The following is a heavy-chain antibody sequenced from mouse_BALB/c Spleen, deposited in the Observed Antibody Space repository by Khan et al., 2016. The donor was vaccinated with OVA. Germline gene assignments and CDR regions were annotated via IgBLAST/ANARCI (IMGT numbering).Heavy chain of an antibody. D-gene: IGHD2-1*01. CDR3: ARRGYGNYWFAY. CDR2: IDPENGDT. J-gene: IGHJ3*01. Sequence: VQLKQSGAELVRPGALVKLSCKASGFNIEDYYMNWVKQRPKQGLEWMGWIDPENGDTIYDPKFQGKASITADTSSNTAYLQLSSLTSEDTAVYYCARRGYGNYWFAYWGQGTLVTVSA. CDR1: GFNIEDYY. V-gene: IGHV14-1*02.